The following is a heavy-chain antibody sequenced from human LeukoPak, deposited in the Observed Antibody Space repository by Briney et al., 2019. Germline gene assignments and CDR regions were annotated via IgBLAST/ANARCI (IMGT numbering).Heavy chain of an antibody. CDR3: ARGRFGEWDNWFDP. Sequence: ASGKVSFKASGYTFTAYYIHWVRQAPGQGLEWMAWINPNSGATNYAQKFQGRVTMTRDTSISTAYMELSRLASDDTAVYFCARGRFGEWDNWFDPWGQGTLVTVSS. CDR2: INPNSGAT. D-gene: IGHD3-10*01. CDR1: GYTFTAYY. V-gene: IGHV1-2*02. J-gene: IGHJ5*02.